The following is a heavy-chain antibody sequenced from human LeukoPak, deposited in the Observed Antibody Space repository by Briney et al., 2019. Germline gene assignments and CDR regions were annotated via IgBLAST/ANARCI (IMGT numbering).Heavy chain of an antibody. Sequence: GGSLRLSCAASGFTFSSHGMNWVRQAPGKGLEWVSGITGSGGNRYYADSVKGRFTISRDNSKNTLYLQMNSLRAEDTAVYYCAKDDNYIRFLSWGQGTLVTDSS. CDR1: GFTFSSHG. CDR2: ITGSGGNR. V-gene: IGHV3-23*01. CDR3: AKDDNYIRFLS. J-gene: IGHJ5*02. D-gene: IGHD3-16*01.